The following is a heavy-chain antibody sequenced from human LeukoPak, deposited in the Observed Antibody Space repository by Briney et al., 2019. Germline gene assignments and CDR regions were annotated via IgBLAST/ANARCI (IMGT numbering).Heavy chain of an antibody. D-gene: IGHD2-8*02. CDR3: ATYRQVLLPFES. J-gene: IGHJ4*02. CDR2: IFPSGGEI. V-gene: IGHV3-23*01. Sequence: PGRFMRLSCAASGFTSSSYSMSWFRQLQAKGLHSVSSIFPSGGEIHYADSVRGRFTISRDNSKSTLSLQMNSLRAEDTAIYYCATYRQVLLPFESWGQGTLVTVSS. CDR1: GFTSSSYS.